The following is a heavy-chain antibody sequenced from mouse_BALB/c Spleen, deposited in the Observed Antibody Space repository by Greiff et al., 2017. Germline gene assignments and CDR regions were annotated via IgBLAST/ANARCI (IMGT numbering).Heavy chain of an antibody. D-gene: IGHD1-1*01. CDR1: GFTFSSFG. CDR3: ARSPYGSSYFDY. J-gene: IGHJ2*01. Sequence: EVNLVESGGGLVQPGGSRKLSCAASGFTFSSFGMHWVRQAPEKGLEWVAYISSGSSTIYYADTVKGRFTISRDNPKNTLFLQMTSLRSEDTAMYYCARSPYGSSYFDYWGQGTTLTVSS. CDR2: ISSGSSTI. V-gene: IGHV5-17*02.